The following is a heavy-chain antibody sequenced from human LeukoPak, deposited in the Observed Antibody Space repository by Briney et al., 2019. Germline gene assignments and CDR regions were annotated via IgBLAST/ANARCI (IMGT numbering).Heavy chain of an antibody. V-gene: IGHV1-69*04. CDR2: IIPILDVA. CDR3: TREGVYSPDPSSYHRLPFDI. CDR1: GYTFTSYG. J-gene: IGHJ3*02. Sequence: ASVKVSCKASGYTFTSYGISWVRQAPGQGLEWMGRIIPILDVANFAQKFKGRVSITADKSTNTAHLELSNLRSEDTAVYYCTREGVYSPDPSSYHRLPFDIWGKGTVVIVSS. D-gene: IGHD3-16*02.